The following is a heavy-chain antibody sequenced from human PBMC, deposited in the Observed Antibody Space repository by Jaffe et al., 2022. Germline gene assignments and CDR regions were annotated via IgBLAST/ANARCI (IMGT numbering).Heavy chain of an antibody. CDR2: ISSSSSYI. CDR3: ASLYSSSIGPGPLRGMDV. CDR1: GFTFSSYS. D-gene: IGHD6-6*01. Sequence: EVQLVESGGGLVKPGGSLRLSCAASGFTFSSYSMNWVRQAPGKGLEWVSSISSSSSYIYYADSVKGRFTISRDNAKNSLYLQMNSLRAEDTAVYYCASLYSSSIGPGPLRGMDVWGKGTTVTVSS. V-gene: IGHV3-21*01. J-gene: IGHJ6*03.